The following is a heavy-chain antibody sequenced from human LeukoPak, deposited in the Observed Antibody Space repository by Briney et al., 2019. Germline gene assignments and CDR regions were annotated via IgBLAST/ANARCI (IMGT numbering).Heavy chain of an antibody. CDR1: GFPFSSYS. J-gene: IGHJ4*02. Sequence: GGSLRLSCAASGFPFSSYSMTWVRQAPGKGLEWVANIKPDGTTKFYVDSVKGRFTISRDNALNSLYLQMSSLRAEDTAIYYCARSIPYGTTWYGRSDYWGQGTLVTVSS. CDR3: ARSIPYGTTWYGRSDY. CDR2: IKPDGTTK. V-gene: IGHV3-7*03. D-gene: IGHD6-13*01.